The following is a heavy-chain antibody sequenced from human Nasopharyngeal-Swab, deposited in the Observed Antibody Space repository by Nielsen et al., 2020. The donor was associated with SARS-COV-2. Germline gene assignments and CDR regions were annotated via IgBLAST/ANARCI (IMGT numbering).Heavy chain of an antibody. D-gene: IGHD3-22*01. Sequence: PGKGLEWIGEINHSGSTNCNPSLKSRVTISVDTSKNQFSLKLSSATAADTAVYYCARGQGPRHYYDSSGYYYDVLGRGYYFDYWGQGTLVTVSS. J-gene: IGHJ4*02. CDR3: ARGQGPRHYYDSSGYYYDVLGRGYYFDY. V-gene: IGHV4-34*01. CDR2: INHSGST.